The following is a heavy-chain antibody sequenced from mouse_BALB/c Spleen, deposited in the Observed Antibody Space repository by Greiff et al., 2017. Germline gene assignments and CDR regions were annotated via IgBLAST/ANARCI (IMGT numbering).Heavy chain of an antibody. CDR3: ASMITDYYAMDY. Sequence: EVQLVESGGGLVKPGGSLKLSCAASGFSFSSYSMSWVRQTPEKRVEWVASTSSGGSTYYPDSVKCRFTISRDNARNILYLQMSSLRSEDTAMYYCASMITDYYAMDYWGQGTSVTVAS. V-gene: IGHV5-6-5*01. CDR1: GFSFSSYS. D-gene: IGHD2-4*01. CDR2: TSSGGST. J-gene: IGHJ4*01.